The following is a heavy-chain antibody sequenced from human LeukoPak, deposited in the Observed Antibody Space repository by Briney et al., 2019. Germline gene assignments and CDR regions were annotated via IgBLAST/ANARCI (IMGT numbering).Heavy chain of an antibody. D-gene: IGHD3-10*01. J-gene: IGHJ4*02. Sequence: GGSLRLSCAASGFTFSSYGMHWVRQAPGKGLEWVAVISYDGSNKYYADSVRGRFTISRDNSKNTLYLQMNSLRAEDTAVYYCAKSKQGFGKLFYWGQGTLVTVSS. CDR1: GFTFSSYG. V-gene: IGHV3-30*18. CDR2: ISYDGSNK. CDR3: AKSKQGFGKLFY.